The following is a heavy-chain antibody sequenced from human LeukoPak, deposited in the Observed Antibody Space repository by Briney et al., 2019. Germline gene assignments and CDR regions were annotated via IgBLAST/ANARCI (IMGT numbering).Heavy chain of an antibody. V-gene: IGHV4-30-2*01. CDR3: ARGIYVWRRYLDP. CDR2: IYHSGST. D-gene: IGHD3-16*02. Sequence: PSETLSLTCAVSGGSISSGGYSWSWIRQPPGKGLEWIGYIYHSGSTYYNPSLKSRVTISVDRSKNQFSLKLSSVTAADTAEYYCARGIYVWRRYLDPWGQGTLVTVSS. CDR1: GGSISSGGYS. J-gene: IGHJ5*02.